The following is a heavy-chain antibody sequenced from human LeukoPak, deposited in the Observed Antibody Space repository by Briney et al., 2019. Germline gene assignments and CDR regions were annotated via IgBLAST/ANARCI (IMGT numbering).Heavy chain of an antibody. V-gene: IGHV4-34*01. D-gene: IGHD3-16*02. Sequence: SETLSLTCAVYGGSFSGYYWSWIRQPPGKGLEWIGEINHSGSTNYNPSLKSRVTISVDTSKNQFSLKPSSVTAADTAVYYCARYYVWGSYRPFDYWGQGTLVTVSS. CDR3: ARYYVWGSYRPFDY. CDR1: GGSFSGYY. J-gene: IGHJ4*02. CDR2: INHSGST.